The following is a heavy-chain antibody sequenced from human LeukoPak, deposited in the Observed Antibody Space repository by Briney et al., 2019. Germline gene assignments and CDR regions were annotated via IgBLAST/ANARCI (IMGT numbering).Heavy chain of an antibody. Sequence: ASVKVSCKASGYTFSNYGMSWVRQAPGQGLEWMGWISAKNGNIDYAQKLQGRVTMTVDTSTSTAYMELRSLRSDDTAVYYCARMTYDSSGRDFDYWGQGTLVTVSS. CDR1: GYTFSNYG. D-gene: IGHD3-22*01. V-gene: IGHV1-18*01. CDR3: ARMTYDSSGRDFDY. J-gene: IGHJ4*02. CDR2: ISAKNGNI.